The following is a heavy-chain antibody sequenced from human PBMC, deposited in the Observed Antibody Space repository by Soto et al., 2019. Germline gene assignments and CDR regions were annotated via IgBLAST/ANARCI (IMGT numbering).Heavy chain of an antibody. CDR3: ASPVSSWYRYYFDY. CDR1: GGSFSGYY. D-gene: IGHD6-13*01. Sequence: PSETLSLTCAVYGGSFSGYYWSWIRQPPGKGLEWIGEINHSGSTNYNPSLKSRVTISVDTSKNQFSLKLSSVTAADTAVYYCASPVSSWYRYYFDYWGQGTLVTVSS. J-gene: IGHJ4*02. V-gene: IGHV4-34*01. CDR2: INHSGST.